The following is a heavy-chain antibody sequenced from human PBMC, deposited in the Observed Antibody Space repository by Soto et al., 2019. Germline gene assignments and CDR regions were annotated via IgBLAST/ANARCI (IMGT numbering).Heavy chain of an antibody. CDR3: ARAPKGKGTVVTPYAFGI. CDR1: GYAFTSYG. D-gene: IGHD2-21*02. Sequence: QVQLVQSGAEVKKPGASVKVSCKASGYAFTSYGISWVRQAPGQGLEWMGWISVYNGNTNYEQKLQGRATMYKDTSPSTACVQLRSLRSDDTAVYYCARAPKGKGTVVTPYAFGIWGPGTMGNVSS. CDR2: ISVYNGNT. V-gene: IGHV1-18*04. J-gene: IGHJ3*02.